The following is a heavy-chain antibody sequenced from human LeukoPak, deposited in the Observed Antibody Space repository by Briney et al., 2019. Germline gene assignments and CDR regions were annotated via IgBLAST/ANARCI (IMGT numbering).Heavy chain of an antibody. D-gene: IGHD3-22*01. Sequence: GASVKVSCKASGYTFTSYGISWVRQAPGQGLEWMGWISAYNGNTNYAQKLQGRVTMTTDTSTSTAYMELRSPRSDDTAVYYCARSIDYDSSGFFDYWGQGTLVTVSS. CDR1: GYTFTSYG. V-gene: IGHV1-18*01. J-gene: IGHJ4*02. CDR3: ARSIDYDSSGFFDY. CDR2: ISAYNGNT.